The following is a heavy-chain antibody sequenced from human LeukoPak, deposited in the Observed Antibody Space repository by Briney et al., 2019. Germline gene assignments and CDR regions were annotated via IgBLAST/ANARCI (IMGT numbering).Heavy chain of an antibody. J-gene: IGHJ4*02. D-gene: IGHD4-17*01. V-gene: IGHV4-59*01. CDR3: ARATTGEFDY. CDR1: GGSISSYY. Sequence: SETLSLTSTVSGGSISSYYWSWIRQPPGKGLEWIGYIYYSGSTNYNPSLKSRVTISVDTSKNQFSLKLSSVTAADTAVYYCARATTGEFDYWGQGTLVTVSS. CDR2: IYYSGST.